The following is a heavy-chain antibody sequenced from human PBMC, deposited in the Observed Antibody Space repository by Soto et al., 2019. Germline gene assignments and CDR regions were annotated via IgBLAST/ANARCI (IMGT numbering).Heavy chain of an antibody. V-gene: IGHV4-34*01. J-gene: IGHJ4*02. CDR2: INHSGST. D-gene: IGHD3-16*02. CDR1: GGSFSGYY. Sequence: SETLSLTCAVYGGSFSGYYWSWIRQPPGKGLEWIGEINHSGSTNYNPSLKSRVTISVDTSKNQFSLKLSSVTAADTAVYYCARRYCDYVWGSYPLDYWGQGTLVTVSS. CDR3: ARRYCDYVWGSYPLDY.